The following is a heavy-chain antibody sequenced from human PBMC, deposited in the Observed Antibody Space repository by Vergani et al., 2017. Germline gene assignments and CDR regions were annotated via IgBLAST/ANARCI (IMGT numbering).Heavy chain of an antibody. CDR1: GGSISSYY. Sequence: QVQLQESGPGLVKPSETLSLTCTVSGGSISSYYWSWIRQPPGKGLEWIGYIYYSGSTNYNPSLKSRVTISVDPSKNQFSLKLSSVTAAATAVYYCARDRSILGSRDAFDIWGQGTMVTVSS. CDR2: IYYSGST. V-gene: IGHV4-59*01. D-gene: IGHD6-6*01. CDR3: ARDRSILGSRDAFDI. J-gene: IGHJ3*02.